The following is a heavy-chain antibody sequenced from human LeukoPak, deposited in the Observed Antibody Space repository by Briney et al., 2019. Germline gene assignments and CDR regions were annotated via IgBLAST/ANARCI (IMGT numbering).Heavy chain of an antibody. J-gene: IGHJ4*02. CDR1: GFAFGGYA. V-gene: IGHV3-23*01. Sequence: GGSLRLSCAASGFAFGGYAMSWVRQAPGKGLEWVASIAGSGNFAYYAESVKGRFTISRDNSQSTVFLQGSGLRAEDTALYFCAKPHYPDQGAHYSGSYYFDYWGQGALVTVSS. CDR2: IAGSGNFA. CDR3: AKPHYPDQGAHYSGSYYFDY. D-gene: IGHD3-10*01.